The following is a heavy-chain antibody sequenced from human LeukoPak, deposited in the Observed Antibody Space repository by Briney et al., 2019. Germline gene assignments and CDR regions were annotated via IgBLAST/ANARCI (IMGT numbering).Heavy chain of an antibody. CDR2: INPSGGST. CDR1: GYTFTSYY. V-gene: IGHV1-46*01. CDR3: ARDLGRRDGYNYLYFDY. J-gene: IGHJ4*02. D-gene: IGHD5-24*01. Sequence: ASVKVSCKASGYTFTSYYMHWVRQAPGQGLEWMGIINPSGGSTSYAQKFQGRVTMTRDMSTSTVYVELSSLRSEDTAVYYCARDLGRRDGYNYLYFDYWGQGTLVTVSS.